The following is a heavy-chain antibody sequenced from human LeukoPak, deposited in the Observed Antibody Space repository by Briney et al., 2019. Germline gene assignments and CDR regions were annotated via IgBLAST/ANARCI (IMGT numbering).Heavy chain of an antibody. CDR1: GFTFSTYT. V-gene: IGHV3-21*01. Sequence: GGSPRLSCAASGFTFSTYTMNWVRQAPGKGLEWVSSISSTTTYIYYADSVKGRFTISRDNAKNSLYLQMNSLRAEDTAVYYCARVAGATLGWGQGTLVTVSS. J-gene: IGHJ4*02. D-gene: IGHD1-26*01. CDR2: ISSTTTYI. CDR3: ARVAGATLG.